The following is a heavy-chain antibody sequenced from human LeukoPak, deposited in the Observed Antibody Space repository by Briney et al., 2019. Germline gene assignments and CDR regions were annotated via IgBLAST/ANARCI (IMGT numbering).Heavy chain of an antibody. J-gene: IGHJ4*02. CDR2: ISGRGDSS. CDR1: GFTFSSYA. D-gene: IGHD3-16*01. Sequence: PGGSLRLSCAASGFTFSSYAMSWVRQAPGKGPEGVARISGRGDSSNYADSVKGRFTISRDNLKSTVDLQMDSLRADDTALYYCARGRNYGSGNYVFDYWGQGTLVTVSS. CDR3: ARGRNYGSGNYVFDY. V-gene: IGHV3-23*01.